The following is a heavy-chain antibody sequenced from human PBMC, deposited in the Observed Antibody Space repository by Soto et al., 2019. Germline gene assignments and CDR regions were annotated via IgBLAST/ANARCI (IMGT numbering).Heavy chain of an antibody. D-gene: IGHD3-10*01. CDR1: GGSISSGGYY. Sequence: SETLSLTCTVSGGSISSGGYYWSWIRQHPGKGLEWIGYIYYSGSTYYNPSLKRRVTISVDTSKNQFSLKLSSVTAADTAVYYCARGGFLIISNYYYGMDVWGQGTTVTVSS. CDR3: ARGGFLIISNYYYGMDV. CDR2: IYYSGST. J-gene: IGHJ6*02. V-gene: IGHV4-31*03.